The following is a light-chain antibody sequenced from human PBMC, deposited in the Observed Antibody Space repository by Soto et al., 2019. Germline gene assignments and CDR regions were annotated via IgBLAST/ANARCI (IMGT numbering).Light chain of an antibody. Sequence: QSVLTQPPSASGSPGQSVTISCTGTSSDVGGYNYVSWYQQHPGKAPKVMIYEVSKRPSGVPDRFSGSKSGNTASLTVSGLQAEDEADYYCSSYAGRSLVFGGATKLTVL. J-gene: IGLJ2*01. CDR2: EVS. V-gene: IGLV2-8*01. CDR3: SSYAGRSLV. CDR1: SSDVGGYNY.